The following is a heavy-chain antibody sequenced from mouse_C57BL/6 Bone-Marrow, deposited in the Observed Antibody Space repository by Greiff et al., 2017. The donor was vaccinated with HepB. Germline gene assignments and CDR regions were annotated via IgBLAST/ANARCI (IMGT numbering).Heavy chain of an antibody. D-gene: IGHD1-1*01. J-gene: IGHJ2*01. V-gene: IGHV1-55*01. CDR2: IYPGSGST. CDR1: GYTFTSYW. CDR3: SRGGITTVVVNFDY. Sequence: QVQLQQPGAELVKPGASVKMSCKASGYTFTSYWITWVKQRPGQGLEWIGDIYPGSGSTNYNEKFKRKATLTVDTSSSTAYMQLSSLTSEDSAVYYCSRGGITTVVVNFDYWGQGTTLTVSS.